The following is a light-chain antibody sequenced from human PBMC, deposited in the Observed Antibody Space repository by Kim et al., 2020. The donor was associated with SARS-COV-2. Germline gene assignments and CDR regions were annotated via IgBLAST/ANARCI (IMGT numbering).Light chain of an antibody. CDR2: EDS. J-gene: IGLJ2*01. CDR3: QAWDTTSVF. V-gene: IGLV3-1*01. Sequence: SYELTQPPSVSVSPGQTASITCSGDKLGGNYACWYQQKPGQSPVLLIYEDSKRPSGIPERFSGSMSGNTATLTISGTQAMDEADYYCQAWDTTSVFFGGG. CDR1: KLGGNY.